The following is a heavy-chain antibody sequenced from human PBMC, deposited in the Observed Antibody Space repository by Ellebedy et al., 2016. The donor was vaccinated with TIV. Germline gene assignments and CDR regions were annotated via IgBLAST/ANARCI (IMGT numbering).Heavy chain of an antibody. Sequence: GESLKISCAASGFTFSSYSMNWVRQAPGKGLEWVSSISSSSSYIYYADSVKGRFTISRDNAKNSLYLQMNSLRAEDTAVYYCARDQTSDYYYYGMDVWGQGTTVTVSS. J-gene: IGHJ6*02. CDR2: ISSSSSYI. CDR3: ARDQTSDYYYYGMDV. CDR1: GFTFSSYS. V-gene: IGHV3-21*01.